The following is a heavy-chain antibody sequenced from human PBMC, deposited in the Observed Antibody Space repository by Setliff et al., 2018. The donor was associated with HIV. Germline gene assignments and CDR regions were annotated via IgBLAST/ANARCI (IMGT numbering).Heavy chain of an antibody. J-gene: IGHJ5*02. V-gene: IGHV1-69*13. CDR3: ARDRATGYEKVWFSWIDP. D-gene: IGHD5-12*01. CDR1: GGTFSLYA. CDR2: IIPIFNTA. Sequence: SVKVSCKASGGTFSLYAINWVRQAPGQGLEWMGGIIPIFNTANYAQKFQGRVTITADGSTSTAYMELSSLRFEDTATYYCARDRATGYEKVWFSWIDPWGQGTLVTVS.